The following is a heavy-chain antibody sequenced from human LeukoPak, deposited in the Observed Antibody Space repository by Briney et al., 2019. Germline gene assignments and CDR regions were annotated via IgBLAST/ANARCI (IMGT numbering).Heavy chain of an antibody. CDR2: ISGSGGST. V-gene: IGHV3-23*01. Sequence: GGSLRLSCAASGFTFSSYAMSWVRQAPGKGLEWVSAISGSGGSTYYADSVKGRFTISRDNAKNSLYLQMNSLRAEDTAVYYCARDQSYNYYGSGSYYWPSDYWGQGTLVTVSS. CDR3: ARDQSYNYYGSGSYYWPSDY. CDR1: GFTFSSYA. D-gene: IGHD3-10*01. J-gene: IGHJ4*02.